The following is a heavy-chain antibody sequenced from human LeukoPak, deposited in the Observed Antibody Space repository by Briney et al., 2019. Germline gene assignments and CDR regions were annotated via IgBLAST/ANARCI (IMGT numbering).Heavy chain of an antibody. D-gene: IGHD2-15*01. CDR2: IWYDGSEK. J-gene: IGHJ4*02. Sequence: GGSLRLSCAGSGLTFRNYGMHWVRQAPGKGLEWVAVIWYDGSEKYYVDSVKGRFTISRDNSKNTLYLQMNSLRAEDTALYYCASGRGGRGGINYFDYWGQGTLVTVSS. V-gene: IGHV3-33*01. CDR3: ASGRGGRGGINYFDY. CDR1: GLTFRNYG.